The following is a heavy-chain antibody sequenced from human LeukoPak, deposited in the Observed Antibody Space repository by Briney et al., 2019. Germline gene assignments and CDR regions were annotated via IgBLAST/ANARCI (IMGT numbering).Heavy chain of an antibody. D-gene: IGHD6-19*01. Sequence: GGSLRLSCAASGFTVSSNYMSWVRQAPGKGLEWVSVIYSGGSTYYADSVKGRFTISRDNSKNTLYLQMNSLRAEDTAVYSCARSSGWLDFDYWGQGTLVTVSS. V-gene: IGHV3-53*05. J-gene: IGHJ4*02. CDR1: GFTVSSNY. CDR3: ARSSGWLDFDY. CDR2: IYSGGST.